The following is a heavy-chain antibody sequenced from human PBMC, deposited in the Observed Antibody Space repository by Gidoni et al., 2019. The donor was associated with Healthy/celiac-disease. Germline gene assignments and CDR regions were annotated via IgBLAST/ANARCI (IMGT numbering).Heavy chain of an antibody. CDR3: ARARGEYCSSTSCYFEYYYYYMDV. Sequence: QVQLVQSGAEVKKPGSSVKVSCKASGGTFSSYAISWVRQAPGQGLEWMGGIIPIFGTANYAQKFQGRVTITADESTSTAYMELSSLRSEDTAVYYCARARGEYCSSTSCYFEYYYYYMDVWGKGTTVTVSS. D-gene: IGHD2-2*01. CDR1: GGTFSSYA. J-gene: IGHJ6*03. CDR2: IIPIFGTA. V-gene: IGHV1-69*01.